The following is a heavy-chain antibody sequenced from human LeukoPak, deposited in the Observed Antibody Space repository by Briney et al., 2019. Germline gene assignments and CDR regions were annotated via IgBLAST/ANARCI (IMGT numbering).Heavy chain of an antibody. CDR3: ARQRRVRGAKEVYYYYYYYMDV. CDR2: INHSGST. CDR1: GGSFSGYY. D-gene: IGHD3-10*01. V-gene: IGHV4-34*01. Sequence: PSETLSLTCTVYGGSFSGYYWSWIRQPPGKGLEWIGEINHSGSTNYNPSLKSRVTISIDTSKNQFSLKLSSVTAADTAVYYCARQRRVRGAKEVYYYYYYYMDVWGKGTTVTISS. J-gene: IGHJ6*03.